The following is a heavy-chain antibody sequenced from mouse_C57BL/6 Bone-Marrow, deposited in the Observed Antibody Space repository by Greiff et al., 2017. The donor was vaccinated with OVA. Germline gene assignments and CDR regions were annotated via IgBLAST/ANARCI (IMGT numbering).Heavy chain of an antibody. CDR2: IYPGDGDT. J-gene: IGHJ1*03. CDR3: AREDYGSSYEDWYFDV. D-gene: IGHD1-1*01. CDR1: GYAFSSSW. V-gene: IGHV1-82*01. Sequence: VQLQQSGPELVKPGASVKISCKASGYAFSSSWMNWVKQRPGKGLEWIGRIYPGDGDTNYNGQFKGKATLTADKSSSTAYMQLSSLTSEDSAVYVCAREDYGSSYEDWYFDVWGTGTTVTVSS.